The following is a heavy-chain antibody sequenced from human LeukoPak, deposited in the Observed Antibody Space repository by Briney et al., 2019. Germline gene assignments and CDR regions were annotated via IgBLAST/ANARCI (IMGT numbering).Heavy chain of an antibody. CDR3: ARLYYYDSRIDP. V-gene: IGHV4-30-4*01. CDR1: GGSISSGDYY. J-gene: IGHJ5*02. CDR2: MYYSGST. Sequence: SETLSLTCTVSGGSISSGDYYWSWIRQPPGRGLEWIAYMYYSGSTYYNPSLKSRVTMSADTSKNQLSLKLSSVTAADTAVYYCARLYYYDSRIDPWGQGILVTVSS. D-gene: IGHD3-22*01.